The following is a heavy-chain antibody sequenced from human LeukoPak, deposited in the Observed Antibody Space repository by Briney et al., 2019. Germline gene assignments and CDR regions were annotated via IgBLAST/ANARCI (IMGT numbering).Heavy chain of an antibody. V-gene: IGHV1-2*02. CDR1: GYTFTDYY. D-gene: IGHD3-3*01. Sequence: ASVKVSCKASGYTFTDYYIHWVRQAPEQGLEWLGWINPNSGGTNYAQKFQGRVTMTRDTSINTAYMELGSLRSEDTAVYYCAREITIFGVAHFDYWGQGTLVTVSS. CDR2: INPNSGGT. CDR3: AREITIFGVAHFDY. J-gene: IGHJ4*02.